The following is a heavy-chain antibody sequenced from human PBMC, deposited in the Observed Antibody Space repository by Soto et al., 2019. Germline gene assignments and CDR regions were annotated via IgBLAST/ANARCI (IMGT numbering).Heavy chain of an antibody. J-gene: IGHJ4*02. CDR2: MNPNNGNA. D-gene: IGHD6-25*01. Sequence: ASVKVSCKASGFTFITYDFSWVRQAAGQGLEWMGWMNPNNGNAGFAQKFRGRINVTRNTSISTAYLELSSLRSDDSAVYFCARRKERSGPYYLDLWGQGTQVTVS. V-gene: IGHV1-8*01. CDR3: ARRKERSGPYYLDL. CDR1: GFTFITYD.